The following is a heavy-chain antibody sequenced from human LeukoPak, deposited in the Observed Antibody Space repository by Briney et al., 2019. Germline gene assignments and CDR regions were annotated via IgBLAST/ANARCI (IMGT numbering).Heavy chain of an antibody. CDR1: GFTFSSYG. Sequence: PGGSLRLSCAASGFTFSSYGIHWVRQAPGKGLEWVAVMSHDGDNKYYADSVKGRFTISRDNSKNTLYLQVNSLRAGDTAVYYCAKGFVTDSSGYYAVFAFDIWGQGTMVTVSS. D-gene: IGHD3-22*01. V-gene: IGHV3-30*18. CDR3: AKGFVTDSSGYYAVFAFDI. J-gene: IGHJ3*02. CDR2: MSHDGDNK.